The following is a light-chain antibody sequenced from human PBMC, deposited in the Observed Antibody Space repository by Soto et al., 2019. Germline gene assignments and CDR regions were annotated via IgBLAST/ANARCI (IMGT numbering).Light chain of an antibody. CDR3: QQYNNYSLTWT. V-gene: IGKV1-5*03. CDR2: KAS. Sequence: DIQMTQSPSTLSASVGDRVTITCRASQSISSWLAWYQQKPGKAPKLLIYKASSLESGVPSRFSGSGSGTEITLTISSLQADDFANYYFQQYNNYSLTWTFGQGTKVEIK. CDR1: QSISSW. J-gene: IGKJ1*01.